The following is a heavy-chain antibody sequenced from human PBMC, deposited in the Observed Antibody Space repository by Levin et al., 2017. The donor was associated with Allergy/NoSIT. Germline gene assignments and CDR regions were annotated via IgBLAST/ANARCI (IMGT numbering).Heavy chain of an antibody. V-gene: IGHV4-39*01. CDR3: ARHARGIVATYINAFDI. CDR1: GGSISSSSYY. Sequence: SQTLSLTCTVSGGSISSSSYYWGWIRQPPGKGLEWIGSIYYSGSTYYNPSLKSRVTISVDTSKNQFSLKLSSVTAADTAVYYCARHARGIVATYINAFDIWGQGTMVTVSS. CDR2: IYYSGST. J-gene: IGHJ3*02. D-gene: IGHD5-12*01.